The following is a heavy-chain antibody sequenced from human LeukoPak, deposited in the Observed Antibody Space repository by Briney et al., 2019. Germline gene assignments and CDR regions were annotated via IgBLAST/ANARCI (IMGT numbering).Heavy chain of an antibody. CDR1: GGSFSGYS. J-gene: IGHJ4*02. V-gene: IGHV4-34*01. CDR2: INHSGGT. CDR3: ARGVDYYGV. Sequence: SETLSLTCAVYGGSFSGYSWNWIRQPPVKGLEWIGEINHSGGTNYNPSLKSRVTISVDTSRKQFSLKLSSVTAADTAVYYCARGVDYYGVWGQGTLVTVSS. D-gene: IGHD3-10*01.